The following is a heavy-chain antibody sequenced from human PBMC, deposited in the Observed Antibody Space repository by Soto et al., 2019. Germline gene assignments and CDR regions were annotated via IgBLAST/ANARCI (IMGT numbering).Heavy chain of an antibody. CDR3: AKEYGRLDF. J-gene: IGHJ4*02. D-gene: IGHD4-17*01. CDR2: ISSSSGYT. CDR1: GFTFSDYY. V-gene: IGHV3-11*06. Sequence: KLGGSLRLSCAASGFTFSDYYMSWIRQVPGTGLEWVSYISSSSGYTNYADSVKGRFTISRDNAKNSLYLQMNSLRAEDTAVYYCAKEYGRLDFWGQGTLVTVSS.